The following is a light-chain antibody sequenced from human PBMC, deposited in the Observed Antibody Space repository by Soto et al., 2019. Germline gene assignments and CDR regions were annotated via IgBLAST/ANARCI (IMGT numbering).Light chain of an antibody. V-gene: IGKV1-9*01. Sequence: IQLTQSPSSLSATVGDRVTITCRASQDISRALAWYQQKPGKAPNLLISPASNLQSGVPSRFSGSGSGTDFTLIINGLQPEDFATYWCQQLYGYPLTFGGGSKVEIK. CDR1: QDISRA. J-gene: IGKJ4*01. CDR3: QQLYGYPLT. CDR2: PAS.